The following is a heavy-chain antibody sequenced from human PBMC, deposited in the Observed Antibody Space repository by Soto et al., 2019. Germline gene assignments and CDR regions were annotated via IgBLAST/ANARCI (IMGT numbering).Heavy chain of an antibody. CDR2: INPSGYTS. D-gene: IGHD1-1*01. CDR1: GYTFIDYY. Sequence: QVQMVQSGAEVKKPGASVKVSCKASGYTFIDYYIHWVRQAPGQGLEWIGIINPSGYTSTLSQRFQGRLTMTSDTYTSTVYMELGSLTSEDTAIYYCARDLHGAFTTMAHWGQGTLVTVSS. V-gene: IGHV1-46*01. CDR3: ARDLHGAFTTMAH. J-gene: IGHJ4*02.